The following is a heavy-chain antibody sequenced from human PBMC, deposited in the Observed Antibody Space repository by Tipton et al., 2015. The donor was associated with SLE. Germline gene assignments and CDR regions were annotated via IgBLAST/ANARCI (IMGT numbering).Heavy chain of an antibody. V-gene: IGHV3-74*01. J-gene: IGHJ3*02. D-gene: IGHD1-1*01. CDR3: ARVQPNCAFDI. CDR2: INSDGSST. CDR1: GFTFSSCW. Sequence: SLRLSCAASGFTFSSCWMHWVRQAPGKGLVWVSRINSDGSSTSYADSVKGRFTISRDNAKNTLYLQMNSLRAEDTAVYYCARVQPNCAFDIWGQGTMVTVSS.